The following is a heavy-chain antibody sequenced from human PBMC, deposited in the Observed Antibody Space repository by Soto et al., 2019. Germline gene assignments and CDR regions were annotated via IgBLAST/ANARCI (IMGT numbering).Heavy chain of an antibody. Sequence: QVQLQESGPGLVKPSQTLSLTCTVSGGSISSGDYYWSWIRQPPGKGLEWIGYIYYSGSTYYNPSLKSRVTISVDPSKNQFSLKLSSVTAADTAVYYCARDQVVRGVIRFYYYYYGMDVWGQGTTVTVSS. J-gene: IGHJ6*02. D-gene: IGHD3-10*01. V-gene: IGHV4-30-4*01. CDR2: IYYSGST. CDR1: GGSISSGDYY. CDR3: ARDQVVRGVIRFYYYYYGMDV.